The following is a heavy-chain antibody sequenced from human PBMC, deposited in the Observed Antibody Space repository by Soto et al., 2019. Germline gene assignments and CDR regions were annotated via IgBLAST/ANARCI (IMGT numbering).Heavy chain of an antibody. J-gene: IGHJ4*02. CDR1: GFTFSNFAM. CDR2: IYHSGST. CDR3: ARADPTYSSSPDY. V-gene: IGHV4-4*02. D-gene: IGHD6-6*01. Sequence: QGQLLESGGGLVQPGGSLRLSCAASGFTFSNFAMSWVRQAPGKGLEWIGEIYHSGSTNYNPSLKSRVTISVDKSKNQFSLKLSSVTAADTAVYYCARADPTYSSSPDYWGQGTLVTVSS.